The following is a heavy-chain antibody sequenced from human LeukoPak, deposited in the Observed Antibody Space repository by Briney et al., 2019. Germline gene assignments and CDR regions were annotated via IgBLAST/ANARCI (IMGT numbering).Heavy chain of an antibody. D-gene: IGHD6-13*01. CDR2: LDSDGSP. CDR1: GFTVPSDD. V-gene: IGHV3-53*01. CDR3: ARAAAGRAYYHYGMDV. Sequence: WGGLRLSCAALGFTVPSDDMNWGRPAPGKGRGWGSILDSDGSPSYADSVKGRFTISRDNSKNTLDLQMNSLRAEDTAVYYCARAAAGRAYYHYGMDVWGQGTTVTVSS. J-gene: IGHJ6*02.